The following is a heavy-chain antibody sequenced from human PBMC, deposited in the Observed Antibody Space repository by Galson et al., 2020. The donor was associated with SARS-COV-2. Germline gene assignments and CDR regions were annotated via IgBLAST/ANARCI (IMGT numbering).Heavy chain of an antibody. J-gene: IGHJ4*02. D-gene: IGHD2-2*01. Sequence: ASVKVSCKASGYTFTNYGFSWVRQAPGQGLEWLGWISVYNGDTTYAQKLQGRVSMTADASTNTAYMELRSLRSDDTAVYYCARDVLAYCSSTSCRPAFNYWGQGTLVTVSS. CDR3: ARDVLAYCSSTSCRPAFNY. V-gene: IGHV1-18*01. CDR2: ISVYNGDT. CDR1: GYTFTNYG.